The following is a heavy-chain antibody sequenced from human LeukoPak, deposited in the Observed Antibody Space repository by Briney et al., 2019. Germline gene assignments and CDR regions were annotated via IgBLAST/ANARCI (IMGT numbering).Heavy chain of an antibody. Sequence: SETLSLTCTVSSGSMTGYYWNWIRQPAGKGLEWIGRIYIDGSTNYNPSLRSRVTMSIDTSENYFSLNLISVTAADTAVYYCARAQEQYVYRRYFYFMDVWRKGTMVTVS. CDR3: ARAQEQYVYRRYFYFMDV. V-gene: IGHV4-4*07. J-gene: IGHJ6*03. D-gene: IGHD3-9*01. CDR1: SGSMTGYY. CDR2: IYIDGST.